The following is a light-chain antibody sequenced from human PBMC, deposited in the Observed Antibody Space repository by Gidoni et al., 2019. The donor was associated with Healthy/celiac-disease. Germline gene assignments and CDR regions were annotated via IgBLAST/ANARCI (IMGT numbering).Light chain of an antibody. J-gene: IGKJ2*01. CDR1: QSISSW. V-gene: IGKV1-5*03. CDR3: QQYNSYPYT. Sequence: DLHMTQSPSTLSASVGDRVTITSRASQSISSWLAWYQQKPGKAPKLLIYKASSLESGVPSRFSGSGSGTEFTLTISSLQPDDFATYYCQQYNSYPYTFXQXTKLEIK. CDR2: KAS.